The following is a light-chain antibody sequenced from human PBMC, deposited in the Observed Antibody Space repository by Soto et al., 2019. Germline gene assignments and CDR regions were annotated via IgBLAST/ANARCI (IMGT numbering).Light chain of an antibody. Sequence: QSALTQSASVSGSPGQSITISCTGTSSDVGAYNSVAWYQHNPGKAPKLMIYDVSNRPSGVSSRFSGSKSGNTASLSISGLQAEDEADYYCSSYTSSSTLVFGTGTKVTVL. V-gene: IGLV2-14*01. CDR3: SSYTSSSTLV. CDR2: DVS. CDR1: SSDVGAYNS. J-gene: IGLJ1*01.